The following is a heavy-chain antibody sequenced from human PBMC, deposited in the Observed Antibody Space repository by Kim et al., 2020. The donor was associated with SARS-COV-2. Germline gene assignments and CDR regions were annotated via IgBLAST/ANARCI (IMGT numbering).Heavy chain of an antibody. J-gene: IGHJ2*01. CDR3: VLNGAFSTSEVNWYFDV. CDR1: GFTFSSYA. V-gene: IGHV3-23*01. Sequence: GGSLRLSCAASGFTFSSYAMSWVRQASGKGLEWVSVISGSSGTTYYRDSVKGRFTISRDNSKNTLYLQMNSLRAGDTAVYYCVLNGAFSTSEVNWYFDVWGRGTLVTVSS. CDR2: ISGSSGTT. D-gene: IGHD2-2*01.